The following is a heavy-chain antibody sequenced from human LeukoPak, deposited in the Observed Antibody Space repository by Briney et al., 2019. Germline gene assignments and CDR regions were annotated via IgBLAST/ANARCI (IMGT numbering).Heavy chain of an antibody. CDR3: AKSSEYYYGSGSYCAFFDH. Sequence: GGTLRLSCAASVFTLCSYGMSWVRQAPGKGLECGLAISGSGGSTYYADSVKGRFTISRDNSKNTLYLQMNSLRAEDTAVYYCAKSSEYYYGSGSYCAFFDHWGQGTLVTVSS. D-gene: IGHD3-10*01. CDR1: VFTLCSYG. V-gene: IGHV3-23*01. CDR2: ISGSGGST. J-gene: IGHJ4*02.